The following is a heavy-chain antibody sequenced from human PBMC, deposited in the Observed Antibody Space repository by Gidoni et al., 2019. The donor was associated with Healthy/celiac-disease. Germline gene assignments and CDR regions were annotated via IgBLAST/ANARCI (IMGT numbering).Heavy chain of an antibody. CDR3: ARVTESYCYGGSCYSLPFDY. CDR1: GGPFSSYA. J-gene: IGHJ4*02. D-gene: IGHD2-15*01. Sequence: QVQLVQSGAEVKKPGSPVKVSCKASGGPFSSYAISWVRQAPGQGLAWMGGIIPILGIVNYAQNFQGRVTITADKFTSTAYMELSSLRSEDTAVYYCARVTESYCYGGSCYSLPFDYWGQGTLVTVSS. V-gene: IGHV1-69*10. CDR2: IIPILGIV.